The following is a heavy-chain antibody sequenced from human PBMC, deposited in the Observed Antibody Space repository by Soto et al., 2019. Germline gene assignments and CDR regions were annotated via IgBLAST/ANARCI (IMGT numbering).Heavy chain of an antibody. V-gene: IGHV3-23*01. CDR2: ISGSGGST. J-gene: IGHJ3*02. CDR1: GFTFSSYA. Sequence: PGGSLRLSSAASGFTFSSYAMSWVRQSPGKGLEWVSAISGSGGSTYYADSVKGRFTISRDNSKNTLYLQMNSLRAEDTAVYYCATCSTSCAMGAFDIWGQGTMVTVS. CDR3: ATCSTSCAMGAFDI. D-gene: IGHD2-2*01.